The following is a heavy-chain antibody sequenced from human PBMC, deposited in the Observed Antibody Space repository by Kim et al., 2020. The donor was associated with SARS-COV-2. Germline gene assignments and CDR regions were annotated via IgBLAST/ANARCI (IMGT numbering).Heavy chain of an antibody. CDR1: GFTFSSYS. CDR3: ARDSLLVTYYYGSGTYYYMDV. Sequence: GGSLRLSCAASGFTFSSYSMNWVRQAPGKGLEWVSYISSSSSTIYYPHPAKGRFTISRDNAKNSLYLQMNSLRDEDTAVYYCARDSLLVTYYYGSGTYYYMDVWGKGTTVTVSS. D-gene: IGHD3-10*01. J-gene: IGHJ6*03. V-gene: IGHV3-48*02. CDR2: ISSSSSTI.